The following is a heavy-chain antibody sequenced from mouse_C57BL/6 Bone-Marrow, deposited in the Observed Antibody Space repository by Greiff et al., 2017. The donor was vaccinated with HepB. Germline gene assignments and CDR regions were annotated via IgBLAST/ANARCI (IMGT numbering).Heavy chain of an antibody. V-gene: IGHV6-3*01. CDR3: TLGRDAY. J-gene: IGHJ2*01. D-gene: IGHD4-1*01. Sequence: DVQLQESGGGLVQPGGSMKLSCVASGFTFSNYWMNWVRQSPEKGLEWVAQIRLKSDNYATHYAESVKGRFTISRDDSKSSVYLQMNNLRAEDTGIYYCTLGRDAYWGQGTTLTVSS. CDR2: IRLKSDNYAT. CDR1: GFTFSNYW.